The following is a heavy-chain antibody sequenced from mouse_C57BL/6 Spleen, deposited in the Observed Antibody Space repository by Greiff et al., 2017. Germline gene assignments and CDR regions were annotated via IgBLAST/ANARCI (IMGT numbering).Heavy chain of an antibody. CDR1: GYAFSSYW. J-gene: IGHJ2*01. V-gene: IGHV1-80*01. CDR2: IYPGDGDT. CDR3: ARGYIITTVVSDY. Sequence: VQLQESGAELVKPGASVKISCKASGYAFSSYWMNWVKQRPGKGLEWIGQIYPGDGDTNYNGKFTGKATLTADKSSSTAYMQLSSLTSEDSAVYFCARGYIITTVVSDYWGQGTTLTVSS. D-gene: IGHD1-1*01.